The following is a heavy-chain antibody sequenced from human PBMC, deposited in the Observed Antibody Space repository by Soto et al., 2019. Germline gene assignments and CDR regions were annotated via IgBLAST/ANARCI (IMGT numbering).Heavy chain of an antibody. D-gene: IGHD6-19*01. J-gene: IGHJ4*02. CDR1: GFTFTSYW. CDR2: IDTDGSTT. V-gene: IGHV3-74*01. Sequence: EVQLVESGGGLVQPGGSLRLSCAASGFTFTSYWMHWVRQAPGKGLVWVSRIDTDGSTTSYADAVKGRFTISRDNAKNTLYLQMSSLRAEDTAVYYCARAIAVAGTRGFYWGQGILVTVSS. CDR3: ARAIAVAGTRGFY.